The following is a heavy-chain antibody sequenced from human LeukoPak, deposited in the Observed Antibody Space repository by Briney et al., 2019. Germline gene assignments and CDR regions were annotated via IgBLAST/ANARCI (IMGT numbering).Heavy chain of an antibody. D-gene: IGHD3-22*01. V-gene: IGHV3-23*01. J-gene: IGHJ4*02. CDR3: ARGRYYDNSVYYYFDY. CDR1: GFTFSSYA. CDR2: ISGSGGSK. Sequence: GGSLRLSCAASGFTFSSYAMSWVRQAPGKGLGWVSAISGSGGSKYYADSVKGRFTISRDTAKNTLYLQMNSLRAEDTAVYYCARGRYYDNSVYYYFDYWGQGTLVTVSS.